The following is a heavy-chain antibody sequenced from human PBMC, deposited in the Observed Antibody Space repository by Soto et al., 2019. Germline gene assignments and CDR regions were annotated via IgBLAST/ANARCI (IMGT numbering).Heavy chain of an antibody. CDR1: GFTFRTYA. CDR3: AKIHSGSGNSKFDY. Sequence: GGSLRLSCAASGFTFRTYAMNWVRQAPGKGLEWVSAICCGGSNKYYADSVRGRFTISRDNSQNQLYLQMNNLGGDDTAMYYCAKIHSGSGNSKFDYWGQGTQVTVSS. V-gene: IGHV3-33*03. D-gene: IGHD3-10*01. CDR2: ICCGGSNK. J-gene: IGHJ4*01.